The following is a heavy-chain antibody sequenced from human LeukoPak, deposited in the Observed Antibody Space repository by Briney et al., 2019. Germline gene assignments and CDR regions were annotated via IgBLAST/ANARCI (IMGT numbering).Heavy chain of an antibody. D-gene: IGHD1-26*01. CDR1: GASVNSGNYY. Sequence: SETLSLTCTVSGASVNSGNYYWTWIRQPAGKRLEWIGRIYTSGSTNYNPSLKSRVTISIDASKSQFSLRLSSVTAADTAVYYCTRGGELMNFWGQGTLVTVSS. CDR2: IYTSGST. V-gene: IGHV4-61*02. J-gene: IGHJ4*02. CDR3: TRGGELMNF.